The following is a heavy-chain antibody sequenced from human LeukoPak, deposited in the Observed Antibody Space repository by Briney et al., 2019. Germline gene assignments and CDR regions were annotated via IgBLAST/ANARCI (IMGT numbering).Heavy chain of an antibody. V-gene: IGHV3-13*05. CDR2: IGTAGDP. D-gene: IGHD3-10*01. J-gene: IGHJ2*01. CDR1: GFTFSSYD. Sequence: GGSLRLSCAASGFTFSSYDMHWVRQATGKGLEWVSAIGTAGDPYYPGSVKGRFTISRENAKNSLYLQVNSLRAGDTAVYYCARGLLWFGELWWYFDLWGRGTLVTVSS. CDR3: ARGLLWFGELWWYFDL.